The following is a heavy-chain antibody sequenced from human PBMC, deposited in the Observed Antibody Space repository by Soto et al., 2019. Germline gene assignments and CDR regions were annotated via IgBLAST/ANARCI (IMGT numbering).Heavy chain of an antibody. CDR3: AAGVRFLEWLPPRDYYYGMDV. CDR1: GGTLSSYA. J-gene: IGHJ6*02. Sequence: SVKVSCQASGGTLSSYAIIWVRQAPGQGLEWMGGIIPIFGTANYAQKFQGRVTITADESTSTAYMELSSLRSEDTAVYYCAAGVRFLEWLPPRDYYYGMDVWGQGTTVTVS. CDR2: IIPIFGTA. V-gene: IGHV1-69*13. D-gene: IGHD3-3*01.